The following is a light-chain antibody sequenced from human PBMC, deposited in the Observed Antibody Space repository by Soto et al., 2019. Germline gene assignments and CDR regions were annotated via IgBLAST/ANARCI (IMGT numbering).Light chain of an antibody. CDR1: QNVYNN. CDR2: DAS. J-gene: IGKJ4*01. V-gene: IGKV3-15*01. CDR3: QQCRNWPLT. Sequence: EIVMTQSPATLSESPGEGATLSCKASQNVYNNLAWYQQRPGQPPRLLIYDASTRATGISARFSGSGYGTEVTRPISSRQSEDVAVYFCQQCRNWPLTFGGGTKVEIK.